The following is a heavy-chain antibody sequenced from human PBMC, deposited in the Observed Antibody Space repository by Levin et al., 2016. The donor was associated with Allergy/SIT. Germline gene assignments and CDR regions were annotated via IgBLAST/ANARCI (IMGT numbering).Heavy chain of an antibody. Sequence: WIRQPPGKGLEWIGEIYHSGSTNYNPSLKSRVTISVDKSKNQFSLKLSSVTAADTAVYYCARVSYGDYLGLNGGHFDYWGQGTLVTVSS. CDR2: IYHSGST. D-gene: IGHD4-17*01. V-gene: IGHV4-4*02. J-gene: IGHJ4*02. CDR3: ARVSYGDYLGLNGGHFDY.